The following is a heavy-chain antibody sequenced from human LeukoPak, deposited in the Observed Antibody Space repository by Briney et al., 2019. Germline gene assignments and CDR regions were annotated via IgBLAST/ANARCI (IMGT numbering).Heavy chain of an antibody. J-gene: IGHJ6*02. V-gene: IGHV3-66*01. CDR2: IYSGGST. D-gene: IGHD6-19*01. CDR1: GFTVSSNY. CDR3: ARDKMRLEGIAVAVDYYYYGMDV. Sequence: GGSLRLSCAASGFTVSSNYMSWVRQAPGKGLEWVSVIYSGGSTYYADSVKGRFTISRDNSKNTLYLQMNSLRAEDTAVYYCARDKMRLEGIAVAVDYYYYGMDVWGQGTTVTVSS.